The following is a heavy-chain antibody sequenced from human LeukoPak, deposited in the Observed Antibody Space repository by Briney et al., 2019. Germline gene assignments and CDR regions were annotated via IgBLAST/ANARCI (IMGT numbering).Heavy chain of an antibody. CDR1: GFTFSSYA. CDR2: ISGSGGST. D-gene: IGHD2-2*01. CDR3: AKDRRVVVPAAIWYFDY. J-gene: IGHJ4*02. V-gene: IGHV3-23*01. Sequence: GGSLRLSCAASGFTFSSYAMSWVRQAPGKGLEWVSAISGSGGSTYYADSVKGRFTISRDNSKNTLYLQMNSLRAEDTAAYYCAKDRRVVVPAAIWYFDYWGQGTLVTVSS.